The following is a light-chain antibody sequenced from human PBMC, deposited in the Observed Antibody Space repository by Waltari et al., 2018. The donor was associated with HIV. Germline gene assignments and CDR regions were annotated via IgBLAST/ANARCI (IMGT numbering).Light chain of an antibody. J-gene: IGLJ2*01. CDR1: SRDVGGYRY. V-gene: IGLV2-14*03. CDR3: SSYSSSTALVV. Sequence: QSALTQPASVSGAPGQSITISCTGTSRDVGGYRYVSWYQQHPGKAPKLMIFVVSNRPSGVSNRFSGSKSGNTPSLTISGLQAEDEAHYFCSSYSSSTALVVFGGGTKVTVL. CDR2: VVS.